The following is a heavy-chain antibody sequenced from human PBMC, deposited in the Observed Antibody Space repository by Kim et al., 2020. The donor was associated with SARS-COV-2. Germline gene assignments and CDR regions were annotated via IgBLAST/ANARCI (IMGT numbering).Heavy chain of an antibody. CDR3: ARGGNTSSRRGFDC. V-gene: IGHV3-74*01. Sequence: ANSGKGRFTISRDNATNTLYLEMNSLRDEDTAVYYCARGGNTSSRRGFDCWGQGTPVTVSS. J-gene: IGHJ4*02. D-gene: IGHD6-13*01.